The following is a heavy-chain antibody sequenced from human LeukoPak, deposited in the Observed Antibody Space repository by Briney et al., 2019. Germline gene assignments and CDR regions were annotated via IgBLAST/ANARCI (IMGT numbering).Heavy chain of an antibody. J-gene: IGHJ4*02. CDR2: INHSGDT. V-gene: IGHV4-34*01. CDR3: ARDGDMLATIFDF. CDR1: GGSFSGYY. Sequence: SETLSLTCAASGGSFSGYYWSWIRQPPGKGLEWIGEINHSGDTNYNPSLKSRVTISVDTSNNQFSLKLSSVTAADTAVYYCARDGDMLATIFDFWGQGTLVTVSS. D-gene: IGHD5-12*01.